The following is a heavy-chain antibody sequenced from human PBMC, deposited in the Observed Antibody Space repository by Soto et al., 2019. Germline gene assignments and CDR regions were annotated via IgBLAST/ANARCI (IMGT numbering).Heavy chain of an antibody. V-gene: IGHV4-34*01. Sequence: PSETLSLTCAVYGGSFSGYYWTWIRQPPGTGLEWIGEINHSGSTNYNPSLKSRVTISVDTSKNQFSLKLTSLRAEDTAVYHCVNGDLVIPAAIGPFWGQGTLVTVSS. CDR3: VNGDLVIPAAIGPF. J-gene: IGHJ4*02. CDR2: INHSGST. D-gene: IGHD2-2*01. CDR1: GGSFSGYY.